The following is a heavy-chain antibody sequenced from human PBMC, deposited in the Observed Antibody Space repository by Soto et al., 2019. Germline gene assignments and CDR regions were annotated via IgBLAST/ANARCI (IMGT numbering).Heavy chain of an antibody. CDR1: GGSVSGYD. CDR3: ARGRLRGCYGSVRNWFDP. CDR2: INHSGST. J-gene: IGHJ5*02. V-gene: IGHV4-34*01. D-gene: IGHD3-10*01. Sequence: SGTMYLTCAVYGGSVSGYDWSWIRQPPGKGLEWIAEINHSGSTNYNPSLKSRVTISVDTSKNQFSLKLSSVTAADTAVYYCARGRLRGCYGSVRNWFDPWGQGTLVTVSS.